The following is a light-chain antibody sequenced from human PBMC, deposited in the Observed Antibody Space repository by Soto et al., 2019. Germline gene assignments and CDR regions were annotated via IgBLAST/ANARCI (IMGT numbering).Light chain of an antibody. V-gene: IGLV1-51*01. J-gene: IGLJ2*01. CDR2: DNN. Sequence: VLTQPPSVSAAPGQKVTISCSGSSSNIGNNYVSWYQQLPGTAPKLLIYDNNKRPSGIPDRFSGSKSGTSATLGITGLQTGDEADYYCGTWDSSLSVVVFGGGTKVTV. CDR1: SSNIGNNY. CDR3: GTWDSSLSVVV.